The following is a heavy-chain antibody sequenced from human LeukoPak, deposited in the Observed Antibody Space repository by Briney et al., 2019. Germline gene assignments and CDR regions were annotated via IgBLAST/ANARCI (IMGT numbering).Heavy chain of an antibody. CDR1: GFTFSSYA. CDR3: ASPYCSSTSCYTEYYFDY. CDR2: ISYDGSNK. J-gene: IGHJ4*02. V-gene: IGHV3-30*01. D-gene: IGHD2-2*02. Sequence: GRSLRLSCAASGFTFSSYAMHWVRQAPGKGLEWVAVISYDGSNKYYADSVKGRFTISRDNSKNTLYLQMYSLRAEDTAVYYCASPYCSSTSCYTEYYFDYWGQGTLVTVSS.